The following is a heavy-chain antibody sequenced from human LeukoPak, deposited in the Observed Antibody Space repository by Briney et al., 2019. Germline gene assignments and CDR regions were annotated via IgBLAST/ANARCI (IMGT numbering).Heavy chain of an antibody. J-gene: IGHJ5*02. V-gene: IGHV1-69*13. CDR2: IIPIFGTA. CDR3: ARGRRYQLAPRSWFDP. CDR1: GGTFSSYA. Sequence: GASVKVSCKASGGTFSSYAISWVRQAPGQGLEWMGGIIPIFGTANYAQKFQGRDTITADESTSTAYMELSSLRSEDTAVYYCARGRRYQLAPRSWFDPWGQGTLVTVSS. D-gene: IGHD2-2*01.